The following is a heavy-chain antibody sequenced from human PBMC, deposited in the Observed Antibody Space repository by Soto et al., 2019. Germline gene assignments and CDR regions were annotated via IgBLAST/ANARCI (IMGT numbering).Heavy chain of an antibody. CDR2: IWYDGSNK. J-gene: IGHJ5*02. Sequence: GGSLRLPCAAFGFTFSSYGMHWVRQAPGKGLEWVAVIWYDGSNKYYADSVKGRFTISRDNSKNTLYLQMNSLRAEDTAVYYCASTGPKVTTPWGQGTLVTVSS. CDR1: GFTFSSYG. D-gene: IGHD5-18*01. CDR3: ASTGPKVTTP. V-gene: IGHV3-33*01.